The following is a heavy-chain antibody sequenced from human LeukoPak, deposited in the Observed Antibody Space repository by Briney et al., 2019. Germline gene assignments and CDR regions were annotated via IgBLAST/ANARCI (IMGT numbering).Heavy chain of an antibody. Sequence: PSETLSLTCAVYGGSLSSYYWNWIRQPPGKGLEWIGEINHSGSTNYNPSLKSRVTISVDTSKNHFSLNLNSVTAADTAVYYCASASGWYDWGQGTLVTVSS. J-gene: IGHJ4*02. CDR2: INHSGST. D-gene: IGHD6-19*01. V-gene: IGHV4-34*01. CDR1: GGSLSSYY. CDR3: ASASGWYD.